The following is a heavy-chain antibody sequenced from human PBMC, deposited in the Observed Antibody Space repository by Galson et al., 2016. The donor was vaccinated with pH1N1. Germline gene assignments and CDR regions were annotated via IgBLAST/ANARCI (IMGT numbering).Heavy chain of an antibody. CDR2: INQDGDKK. Sequence: SLRLSCAASGFNFSNYWMQWVRQAPGKGLQWVANINQDGDKKYYVGSVKGRFTISRDNAKNSLYLQMNSLRVEDTAVYYCVRAIGAKSAYWGQGTLVTVSS. CDR1: GFNFSNYW. D-gene: IGHD4/OR15-4a*01. J-gene: IGHJ4*02. V-gene: IGHV3-7*04. CDR3: VRAIGAKSAY.